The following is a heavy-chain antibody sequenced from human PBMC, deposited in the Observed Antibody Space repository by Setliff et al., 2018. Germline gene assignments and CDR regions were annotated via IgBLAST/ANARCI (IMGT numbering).Heavy chain of an antibody. CDR2: WYTSGIT. J-gene: IGHJ6*03. CDR1: GGSISSSSYY. V-gene: IGHV4-61*05. CDR3: ARMSGFQYIDV. Sequence: SETLSLTCTVSGGSISSSSYYWGWIRQPPGKGLEWIGHWYTSGITNYNPSLKSRVTISLDTSKNQFSLSLTSVTAEDTAVYYCARMSGFQYIDVWDKGTTVTVSS. D-gene: IGHD3-3*01.